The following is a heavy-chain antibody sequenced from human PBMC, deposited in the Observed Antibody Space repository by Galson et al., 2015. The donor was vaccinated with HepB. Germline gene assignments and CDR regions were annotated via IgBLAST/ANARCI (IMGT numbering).Heavy chain of an antibody. CDR3: AKVIDGYYDESSGYFYFGMDV. J-gene: IGHJ6*02. Sequence: SLRLSCAASGFTFGGTSMNWVRQAPGEGLEWVPYSCENSRTTCYADSVQGRFTLSRDNAKHSLDLHMTSLRVEDTAIYYCAKVIDGYYDESSGYFYFGMDVWGQGATVNVAS. D-gene: IGHD3-22*01. V-gene: IGHV3-48*04. CDR1: GFTFGGTS. CDR2: SCENSRTT.